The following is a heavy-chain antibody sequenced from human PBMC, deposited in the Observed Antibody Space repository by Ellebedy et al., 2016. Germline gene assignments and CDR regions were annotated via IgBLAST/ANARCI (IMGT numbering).Heavy chain of an antibody. Sequence: GESLKISXAASGFTFSNAWMSWVRQAPGKGLEWVGRIKSKTDGGTTDYAAPVKGRFTISRDDSKNTLYLQMNSLKTEDTAVYYCTTTGVRSGYFDWLLPIDYWGQGTLVTVSS. CDR1: GFTFSNAW. J-gene: IGHJ4*02. CDR3: TTTGVRSGYFDWLLPIDY. CDR2: IKSKTDGGTT. D-gene: IGHD3-9*01. V-gene: IGHV3-15*01.